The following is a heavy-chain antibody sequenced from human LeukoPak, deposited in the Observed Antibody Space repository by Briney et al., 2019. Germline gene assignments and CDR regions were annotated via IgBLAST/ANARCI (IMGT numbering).Heavy chain of an antibody. V-gene: IGHV3-21*01. CDR2: ISSSSSYI. J-gene: IGHJ6*02. D-gene: IGHD6-13*01. CDR1: GFTFSSYS. CDR3: ARDARDSSSWYSINYYYGMDV. Sequence: GSLRLSCAASGFTFSSYSMNWVRQAPGKGLEWVSSISSSSSYIYYADSVKGRFTISRDNAKNSLYLQMNSLRAEDTAVYYCARDARDSSSWYSINYYYGMDVWGQGTTVTVSS.